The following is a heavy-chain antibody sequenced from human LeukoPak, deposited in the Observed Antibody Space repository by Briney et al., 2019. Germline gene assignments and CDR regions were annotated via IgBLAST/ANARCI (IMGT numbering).Heavy chain of an antibody. V-gene: IGHV3-23*01. J-gene: IGHJ6*03. CDR2: ISGNGGST. CDR3: AKDGLSYDYDILTGYYFYYYYYMDV. D-gene: IGHD3-9*01. Sequence: GGSLRLSCAASGFTVSSNYMSWVRQAPGKGLEWVSAISGNGGSTYYADSEKGRFTISRDNSKNTLYLQMNSLRAEDTAVYYCAKDGLSYDYDILTGYYFYYYYYMDVWGKGTTVTISS. CDR1: GFTVSSNY.